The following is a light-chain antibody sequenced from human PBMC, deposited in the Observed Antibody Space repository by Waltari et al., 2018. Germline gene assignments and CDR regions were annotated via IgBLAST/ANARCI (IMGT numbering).Light chain of an antibody. CDR3: QQSDSIPLT. CDR1: QTISRD. V-gene: IGKV1-39*01. Sequence: DIQMTQSPSSLSASVGDRATITCRASQTISRDLNWYQQKPGKAPKLLISGISSLQSGVPSRFSGSGSGTDFTLTISSLQPEDFATYYCQQSDSIPLTFGGGTKVDIK. CDR2: GIS. J-gene: IGKJ4*01.